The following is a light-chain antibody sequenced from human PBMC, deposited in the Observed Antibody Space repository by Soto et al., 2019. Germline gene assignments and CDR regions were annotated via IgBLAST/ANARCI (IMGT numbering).Light chain of an antibody. Sequence: EIVLTQSPATLSLSPGDRATLSCRASQSVGSYLGWYQQRPGQAPMLLIYDASNRATGIPARFSGSGSVTDFTLTISSLEPEDFAVYYCQQRSDWPYTFGGGTKVEI. V-gene: IGKV3-11*01. J-gene: IGKJ4*01. CDR3: QQRSDWPYT. CDR1: QSVGSY. CDR2: DAS.